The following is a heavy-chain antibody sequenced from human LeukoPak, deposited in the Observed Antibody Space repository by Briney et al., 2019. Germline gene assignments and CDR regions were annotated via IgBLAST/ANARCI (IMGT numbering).Heavy chain of an antibody. Sequence: GGSLRLSCAASGFTFSDHYMDWVRQAPGKGLEWVGRTRNKANSYTTEYAASVKGRFTISRDDSKNSLYLQMNSLRADDTAVYYCARSGSHDYWGQGTLVTVSS. CDR1: GFTFSDHY. D-gene: IGHD1-26*01. CDR3: ARSGSHDY. CDR2: TRNKANSYTT. V-gene: IGHV3-72*01. J-gene: IGHJ4*02.